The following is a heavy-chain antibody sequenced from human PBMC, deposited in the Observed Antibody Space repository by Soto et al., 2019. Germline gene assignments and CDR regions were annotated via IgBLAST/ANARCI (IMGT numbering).Heavy chain of an antibody. J-gene: IGHJ3*02. D-gene: IGHD3-3*01. V-gene: IGHV3-21*01. Sequence: GGSLRLSCAASGFTFSSYSMNWVRQAPGKGLEWVSSISSSSSYIYYADSVKGRFTISRDNAKNSLYLQMNSLRAEDTAVYYCARDLGDENEGDAFDIWGQGTMVTVSS. CDR1: GFTFSSYS. CDR3: ARDLGDENEGDAFDI. CDR2: ISSSSSYI.